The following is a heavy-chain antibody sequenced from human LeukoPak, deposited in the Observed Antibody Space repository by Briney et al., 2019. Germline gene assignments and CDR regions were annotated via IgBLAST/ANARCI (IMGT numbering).Heavy chain of an antibody. Sequence: GGSLRLSCAASGFTFSSYAMSWVRQAPGKGLEWVSAISGSGGSTYYADSVKGRFTISRDNSKNTLYLQMNSLRAEDTAVYYCAKDRRITIFGVVRDAFDIRGQGTMVTVSS. CDR1: GFTFSSYA. J-gene: IGHJ3*02. V-gene: IGHV3-23*01. D-gene: IGHD3-3*01. CDR2: ISGSGGST. CDR3: AKDRRITIFGVVRDAFDI.